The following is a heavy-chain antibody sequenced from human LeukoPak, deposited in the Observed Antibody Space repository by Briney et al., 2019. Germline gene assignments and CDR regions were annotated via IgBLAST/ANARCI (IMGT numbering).Heavy chain of an antibody. V-gene: IGHV3-7*01. D-gene: IGHD6-13*01. Sequence: GGSLRLSCAASGFTFSSYWMSWVRQAPGKGLEWVANIKQDGSEKYYVDSVKGRFTISRDNAKNSLYLQMNSLRAEDTAVYYCARGHSSSWNALFFFDYWGQGTLVTVSS. CDR2: IKQDGSEK. J-gene: IGHJ4*02. CDR1: GFTFSSYW. CDR3: ARGHSSSWNALFFFDY.